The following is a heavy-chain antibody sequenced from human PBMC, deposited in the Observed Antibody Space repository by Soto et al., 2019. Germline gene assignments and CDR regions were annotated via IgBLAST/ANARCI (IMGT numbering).Heavy chain of an antibody. D-gene: IGHD3-3*01. CDR1: GYTFTSYG. CDR3: ARSGSRDDFWSGYYSDYYYYGMDV. V-gene: IGHV1-18*01. Sequence: QVQLVQSGAEVKKPGASVKVSCKASGYTFTSYGISWVRQAPGQGLEWMGWISAYNGNTNYAQKLQGRVTMTTDTSTSTAYMELRSLRSDDTAVYYCARSGSRDDFWSGYYSDYYYYGMDVWGQGTTVTVSS. CDR2: ISAYNGNT. J-gene: IGHJ6*02.